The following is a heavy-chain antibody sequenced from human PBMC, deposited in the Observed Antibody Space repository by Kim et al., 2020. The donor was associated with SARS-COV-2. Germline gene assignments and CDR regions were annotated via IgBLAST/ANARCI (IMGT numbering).Heavy chain of an antibody. V-gene: IGHV3-23*01. CDR3: AKAVEYSSSSDAFDI. CDR1: GFTFSSYA. D-gene: IGHD6-6*01. J-gene: IGHJ3*02. CDR2: ISCSGGST. Sequence: GGSLRLSCAASGFTFSSYAMSWVRQAPGKGLEWVSAISCSGGSTYYADSVKGRFTISRDNSKNTLYLQMNSLRAEDTAVYYCAKAVEYSSSSDAFDIWGQGTMVAVSS.